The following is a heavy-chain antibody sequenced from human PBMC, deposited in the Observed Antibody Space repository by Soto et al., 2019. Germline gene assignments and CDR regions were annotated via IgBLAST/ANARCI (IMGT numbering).Heavy chain of an antibody. Sequence: SVKVSCKASGYTFTSHYMPWVRQAPGQGLEWMGIINPSGGSTSYAQKFQGRVTMTRDTSTSTVYMELSSLRSEDTAVYYCARGNYGSGSAFYVMDVWGQGTTVTVSS. D-gene: IGHD3-10*01. J-gene: IGHJ6*02. CDR2: INPSGGST. CDR3: ARGNYGSGSAFYVMDV. CDR1: GYTFTSHY. V-gene: IGHV1-46*01.